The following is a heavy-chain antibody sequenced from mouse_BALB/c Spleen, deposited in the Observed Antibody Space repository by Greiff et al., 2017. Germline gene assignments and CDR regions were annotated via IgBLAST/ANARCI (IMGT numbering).Heavy chain of an antibody. CDR3: ARFYDGSYAMDY. CDR1: GDSITSGY. J-gene: IGHJ4*01. D-gene: IGHD2-3*01. V-gene: IGHV3-8*02. CDR2: ISYSGST. Sequence: EVKLLESGPSLVKPSQTLSLTCSVTGDSITSGYWNWIRKFPGNKLEYMGYISYSGSTYYNPSLKSRISITRDTSKNQYYLQLNSVTTEDTATYYCARFYDGSYAMDYWGQGTSVTVSS.